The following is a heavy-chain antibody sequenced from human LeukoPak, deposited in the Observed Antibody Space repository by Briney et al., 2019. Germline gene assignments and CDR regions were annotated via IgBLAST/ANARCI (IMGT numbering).Heavy chain of an antibody. D-gene: IGHD3-22*01. V-gene: IGHV3-74*01. CDR1: GFSFNDYY. J-gene: IGHJ4*02. CDR2: IKTDGTTA. CDR3: ARDYYDSSGYLY. Sequence: GGSLRLSCAASGFSFNDYYLHWVRQAPGKGLVWVSLIKTDGTTALYADAVKGRFTISRDSAKITVYLQMNSLRVEDTALYYCARDYYDSSGYLYWGQGTLVTVSS.